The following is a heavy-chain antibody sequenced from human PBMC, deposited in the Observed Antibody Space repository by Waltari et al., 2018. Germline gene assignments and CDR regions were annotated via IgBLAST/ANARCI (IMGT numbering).Heavy chain of an antibody. D-gene: IGHD3-22*01. CDR2: STSSGTTI. Sequence: EVQLVESGGGLVQPGGSLRLSCAASGFTLRPYEMNWVRQAPGKGLELISYSTSSGTTIYYTDSVKGRFAMSRDNAKNSLFLQMNSLRAEDTGVYYCVREGNYYDEFDYWGQGTRVTVSS. CDR3: VREGNYYDEFDY. CDR1: GFTLRPYE. V-gene: IGHV3-48*03. J-gene: IGHJ4*02.